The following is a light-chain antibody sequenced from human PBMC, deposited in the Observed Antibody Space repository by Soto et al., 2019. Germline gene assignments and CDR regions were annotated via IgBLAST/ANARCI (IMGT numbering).Light chain of an antibody. CDR1: KLGDKY. CDR2: QDS. V-gene: IGLV3-1*01. Sequence: SYELTQPPSVSVSPGQTASITCSGDKLGDKYACWYQQKPGQSPVLVIYQDSKRPSGIPERFSGSNSGNTATLTISGTQAMDEADYYCQAWVGSVVFGGGTKLTVL. J-gene: IGLJ2*01. CDR3: QAWVGSVV.